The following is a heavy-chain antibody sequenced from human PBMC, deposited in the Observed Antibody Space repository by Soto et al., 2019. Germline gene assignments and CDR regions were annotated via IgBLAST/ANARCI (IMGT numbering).Heavy chain of an antibody. CDR3: AKDIAYYDSSGYSQTYGMDV. D-gene: IGHD3-22*01. J-gene: IGHJ6*02. CDR1: GFTFSSYG. Sequence: GSLRLSCAASGFTFSSYGMHWVRQAPGKGLEWVAVISYDGSNKYYADSVKGRFTISRDNSKNTLYLQMNSLRAEDTAVYYCAKDIAYYDSSGYSQTYGMDVWGQGTTVTVSS. CDR2: ISYDGSNK. V-gene: IGHV3-30*18.